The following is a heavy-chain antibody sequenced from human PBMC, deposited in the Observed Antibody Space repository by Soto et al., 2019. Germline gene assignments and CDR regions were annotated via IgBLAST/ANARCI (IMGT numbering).Heavy chain of an antibody. Sequence: GGSLRLSCAASGFTFSSYGMHWVRQAPGKGLEWVAVISYDGSNKYYADSVKGRFTISRDNSKNTLYLQMNSLRAEDTAVYYCAKDLREYWYFDLWGRGTLVTVSS. CDR2: ISYDGSNK. CDR3: AKDLREYWYFDL. CDR1: GFTFSSYG. J-gene: IGHJ2*01. V-gene: IGHV3-30*18.